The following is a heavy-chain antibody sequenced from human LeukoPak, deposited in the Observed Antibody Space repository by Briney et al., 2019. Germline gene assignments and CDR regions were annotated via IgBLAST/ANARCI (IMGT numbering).Heavy chain of an antibody. CDR2: ISNSGGTT. Sequence: PGGSLRLSCAASGFTFSNYDVTWIRQAPGKGLEWVSLISNSGGTTYYADSVKRRITISRDNSKNTPYLQMNSLRAEDTVVYYCAKEGPYCGGDCYGVFDYWGQGTLVTVSS. CDR3: AKEGPYCGGDCYGVFDY. D-gene: IGHD2-21*02. V-gene: IGHV3-23*01. CDR1: GFTFSNYD. J-gene: IGHJ4*02.